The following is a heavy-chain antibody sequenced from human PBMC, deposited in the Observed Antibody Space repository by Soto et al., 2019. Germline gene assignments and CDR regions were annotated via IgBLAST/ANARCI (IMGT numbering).Heavy chain of an antibody. J-gene: IGHJ6*03. Sequence: GGSLRLSCAASGFTFSSYWMSWVRQAPGKGLEWVANIKQDGSEKYYVDSVKGRFTISRDNAKNSLYLQMNSLRAEDTAVYYCARAEPTIAYYYMDVWGQGTTVTVSS. CDR3: ARAEPTIAYYYMDV. CDR1: GFTFSSYW. V-gene: IGHV3-7*01. CDR2: IKQDGSEK. D-gene: IGHD5-12*01.